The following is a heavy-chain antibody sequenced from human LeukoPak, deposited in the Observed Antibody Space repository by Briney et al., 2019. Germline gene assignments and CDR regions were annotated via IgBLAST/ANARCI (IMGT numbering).Heavy chain of an antibody. D-gene: IGHD1-20*01. Sequence: PSETLSLTCTVSGGSISSYYWSWIRQPPGKGLEWIGYIHYSGSTNYNPSLKSRVTISVDTSKNQFSLKLSSVTAADTAVYYCAREDNWNGGYFDYWGQGTQVTVSA. J-gene: IGHJ4*02. CDR1: GGSISSYY. CDR2: IHYSGST. V-gene: IGHV4-59*01. CDR3: AREDNWNGGYFDY.